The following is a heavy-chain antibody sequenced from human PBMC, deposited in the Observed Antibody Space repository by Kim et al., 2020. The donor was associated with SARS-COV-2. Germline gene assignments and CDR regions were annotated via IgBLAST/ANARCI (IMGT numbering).Heavy chain of an antibody. J-gene: IGHJ4*02. CDR1: GFTFSSYW. D-gene: IGHD5-18*01. CDR2: IKQDGSEK. Sequence: GGSLRLSCAASGFTFSSYWMSWVRQAPGKGLEWVANIKQDGSEKYYVDSVKGRFTISRDNAKNSLYLQMNSLRAEDTAVYYCARWERRLWLYYFDYWGQGTLVTVSS. V-gene: IGHV3-7*01. CDR3: ARWERRLWLYYFDY.